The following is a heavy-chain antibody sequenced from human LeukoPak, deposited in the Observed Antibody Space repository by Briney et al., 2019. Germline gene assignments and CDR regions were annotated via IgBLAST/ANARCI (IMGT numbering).Heavy chain of an antibody. D-gene: IGHD1-26*01. V-gene: IGHV3-7*01. J-gene: IGHJ4*02. Sequence: PGGSLRLSCAASGFTFSTYWMSWVRQAPGKGLEWVANIKQDGSEKYYVDSVKGRFTISRDNAKNSLYLQMNSLRAEDTAVYYCARDPRGKVGATVGLWGQGTLVTVSS. CDR3: ARDPRGKVGATVGL. CDR2: IKQDGSEK. CDR1: GFTFSTYW.